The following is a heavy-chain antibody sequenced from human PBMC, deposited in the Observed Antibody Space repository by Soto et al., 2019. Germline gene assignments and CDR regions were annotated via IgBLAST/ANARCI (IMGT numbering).Heavy chain of an antibody. V-gene: IGHV4-30-4*01. CDR2: IYYSGRT. Sequence: SETLSLTCTVSGGSISSDDYYWSWIRQPPGKGLEWIGYIYYSGRTAYNPSLKSRLIISIDTSKNQFSLNLNSVSGADTAVYYCARELSNSPDYFDYWGPGTLVTVSS. D-gene: IGHD6-6*01. J-gene: IGHJ4*02. CDR3: ARELSNSPDYFDY. CDR1: GGSISSDDYY.